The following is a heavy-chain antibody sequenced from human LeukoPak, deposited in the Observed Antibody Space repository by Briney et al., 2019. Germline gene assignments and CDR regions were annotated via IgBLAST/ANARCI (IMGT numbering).Heavy chain of an antibody. CDR2: IIPILGIA. J-gene: IGHJ4*02. Sequence: SVKVSCKASGGTFSSYAISWVRQAPGQGLEWMGRIIPILGIANYAQKFQGRVTITADKSTSTAYMELSSLRSEDTAVYYCARVVKRDGYNGDCFDYWGQGTLVTVSS. D-gene: IGHD5-24*01. CDR1: GGTFSSYA. V-gene: IGHV1-69*04. CDR3: ARVVKRDGYNGDCFDY.